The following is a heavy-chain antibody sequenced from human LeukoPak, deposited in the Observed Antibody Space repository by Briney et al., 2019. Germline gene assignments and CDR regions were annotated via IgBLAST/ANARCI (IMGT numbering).Heavy chain of an antibody. CDR1: GFTFSSYG. V-gene: IGHV3-23*01. J-gene: IGHJ6*02. Sequence: PGGSLRLSCAASGFTFSSYGMSWVRQAPGKGLEWVSAISGSGGSTYYADSVKGRFTISRDNSKNTLYLQMSSLRAEDTAVSYCVKDFGVYYGMDVWGQGTTVTVSS. CDR2: ISGSGGST. CDR3: VKDFGVYYGMDV. D-gene: IGHD2-8*01.